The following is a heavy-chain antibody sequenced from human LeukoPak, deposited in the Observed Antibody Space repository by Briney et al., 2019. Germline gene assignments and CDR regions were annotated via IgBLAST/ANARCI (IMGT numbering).Heavy chain of an antibody. CDR3: ARDLAYSNYPDAFDI. CDR1: GFTFSSYW. J-gene: IGHJ3*02. D-gene: IGHD4-11*01. CDR2: IKQDGSEE. V-gene: IGHV3-7*01. Sequence: GGSLRLSCAASGFTFSSYWMSWVRQAPGKGLEWVANIKQDGSEEYYVDSVKGRFTISRDNAKNSLYLQMNSLRAEDTAVYYCARDLAYSNYPDAFDIWGQGTMVTVSS.